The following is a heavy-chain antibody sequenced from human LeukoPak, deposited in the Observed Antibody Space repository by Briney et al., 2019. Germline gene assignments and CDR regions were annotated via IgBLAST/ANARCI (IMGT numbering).Heavy chain of an antibody. CDR1: GYTFTSYD. Sequence: ASVKVSCKASGYTFTSYDINWVRQATGQGLEWMGWMNPNSGNTSYAQKFQGRVTMTRNTSISTAYMELSSLRSEDTAVYYCARGSTILNWFDPWGQGTLVTVSS. J-gene: IGHJ5*02. D-gene: IGHD3-3*02. CDR2: MNPNSGNT. V-gene: IGHV1-8*01. CDR3: ARGSTILNWFDP.